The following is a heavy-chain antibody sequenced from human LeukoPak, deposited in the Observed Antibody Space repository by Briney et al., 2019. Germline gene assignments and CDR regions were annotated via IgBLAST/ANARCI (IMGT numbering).Heavy chain of an antibody. D-gene: IGHD1-26*01. V-gene: IGHV3-30*18. CDR3: AKDGQEGGELLPYYYYYYMDV. Sequence: GGSLRLSCAASGFTFSSYGMHWVRQAPGKGLEWVAVISYDGSNKYYADSVKGRFTISRDNSKNTLYLQMNSLRAEDTAVYYCAKDGQEGGELLPYYYYYYMDVWGKGTTVTVSS. CDR1: GFTFSSYG. CDR2: ISYDGSNK. J-gene: IGHJ6*03.